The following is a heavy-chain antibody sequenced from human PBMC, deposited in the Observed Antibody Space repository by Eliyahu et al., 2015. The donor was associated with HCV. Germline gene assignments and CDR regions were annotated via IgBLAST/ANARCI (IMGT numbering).Heavy chain of an antibody. V-gene: IGHV4-59*01. CDR3: ASGGGGIAVTGTGGWFDP. Sequence: QVQLQESGPGLVKPSETLSLTCTVSGGSIXTXYWSWIRQPPGKGLEWIGYIHYSGSTNYNPSLKSRVTISVDTSKNQFSLNLTSVTAADTAMYYCASGGGGIAVTGTGGWFDPWGQGTLVTVSS. J-gene: IGHJ5*02. D-gene: IGHD6-19*01. CDR1: GGSIXTXY. CDR2: IHYSGST.